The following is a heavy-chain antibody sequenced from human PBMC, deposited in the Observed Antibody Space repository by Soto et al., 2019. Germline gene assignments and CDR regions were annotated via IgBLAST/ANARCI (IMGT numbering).Heavy chain of an antibody. V-gene: IGHV5-10-1*01. Sequence: RGESLKISCKGSGYSFTSYWISWVRQMPGKGLEWMGRIDPSDSYTNYSPSFQGHVTISADKSISTAYLQWSSLKASDTAMYYCASQPIAVAGTLGVSNYYYGMDVWGQGTTVTVSS. D-gene: IGHD6-19*01. J-gene: IGHJ6*02. CDR1: GYSFTSYW. CDR3: ASQPIAVAGTLGVSNYYYGMDV. CDR2: IDPSDSYT.